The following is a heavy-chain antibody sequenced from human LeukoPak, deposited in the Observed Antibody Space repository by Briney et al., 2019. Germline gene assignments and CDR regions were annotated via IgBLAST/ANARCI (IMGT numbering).Heavy chain of an antibody. CDR2: IYYSGST. D-gene: IGHD3-10*01. CDR3: ARELWFGELGY. CDR1: GGSISGHY. Sequence: SETLSLTCTVSGGSISGHYWSWIRQPPGKGLEWIGYIYYSGSTNYKPSLKSRVTISVDTSKNQFSLKLSSVTAADTAVYYCARELWFGELGYWGQGTLVTVSS. J-gene: IGHJ4*02. V-gene: IGHV4-59*11.